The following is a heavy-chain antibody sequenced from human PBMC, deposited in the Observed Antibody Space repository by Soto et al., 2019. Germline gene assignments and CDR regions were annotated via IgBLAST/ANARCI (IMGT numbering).Heavy chain of an antibody. J-gene: IGHJ2*01. D-gene: IGHD4-17*01. V-gene: IGHV1-69*08. Sequence: QDQLVQSGAEVKQPGYSVKVSCKAFGGPFSSHTFSWVRQAPGQGLEWLGRIIPALGTTTYAQKFQGRVTITADESVTTVYMELNSLRTEDTAVYYCARPDFGDYWYFDLWGRGTLVTVSS. CDR2: IIPALGTT. CDR3: ARPDFGDYWYFDL. CDR1: GGPFSSHT.